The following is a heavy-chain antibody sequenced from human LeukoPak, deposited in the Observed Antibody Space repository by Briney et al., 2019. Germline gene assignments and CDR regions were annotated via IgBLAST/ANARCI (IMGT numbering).Heavy chain of an antibody. CDR3: ASELVDCSSTSCYPQGHRDY. V-gene: IGHV3-21*01. D-gene: IGHD2-2*01. CDR2: LTNSSSYI. CDR1: GFTLSSYS. Sequence: PGGSLRLSCAASGFTLSSYSLNWVRPAPRKGLEWGSPLTNSSSYIYYADSVKGRFTISRDNAKNSLYLQMDSLRAEDTAVYYCASELVDCSSTSCYPQGHRDYWGQGTLVTVSS. J-gene: IGHJ4*02.